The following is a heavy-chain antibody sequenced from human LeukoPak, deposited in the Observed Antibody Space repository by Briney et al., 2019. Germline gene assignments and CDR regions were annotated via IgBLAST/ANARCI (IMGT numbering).Heavy chain of an antibody. CDR1: GGSISSYY. J-gene: IGHJ4*02. V-gene: IGHV4-59*08. Sequence: SETLSLTCTVSGGSISSYYWSWIRQPPGKGLEWIGYIYYSGSTNYNPSLKSRVTISVDTSKNQFSLKLSSVTAADTAVYYCARRYSSSLTTDYYFDYWGQGTLVTVSS. D-gene: IGHD6-13*01. CDR2: IYYSGST. CDR3: ARRYSSSLTTDYYFDY.